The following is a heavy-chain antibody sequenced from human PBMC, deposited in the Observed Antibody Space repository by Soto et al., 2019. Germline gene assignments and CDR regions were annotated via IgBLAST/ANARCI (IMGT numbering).Heavy chain of an antibody. CDR1: GFNVGDYE. J-gene: IGHJ6*02. V-gene: IGHV3-48*03. CDR3: ARGRYALGV. CDR2: ITSGGTVF. Sequence: PGGSLRLSCAASGFNVGDYEMNWVRQAPGKGLEWISMITSGGTVFYYADSVRGRFAISRDDTENSLHLQMNSLRVEDTAMYYCARGRYALGVWGQGTTVTVYS. D-gene: IGHD3-9*01.